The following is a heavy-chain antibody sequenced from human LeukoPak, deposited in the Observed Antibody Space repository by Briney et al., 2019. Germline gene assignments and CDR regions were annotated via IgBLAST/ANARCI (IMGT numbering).Heavy chain of an antibody. CDR3: ARVLYYGSGCSLDY. J-gene: IGHJ4*02. V-gene: IGHV1-18*01. CDR2: ISAYNGNT. D-gene: IGHD3-10*01. CDR1: GYTFSNYG. Sequence: ASVKVSCKASGYTFSNYGISWVRQAPGQGLEWMGWISAYNGNTNYAQKLQGRVTMTTDTSTSTAYMELRSLRSDDTAVYYCARVLYYGSGCSLDYWGQGTLVTVSS.